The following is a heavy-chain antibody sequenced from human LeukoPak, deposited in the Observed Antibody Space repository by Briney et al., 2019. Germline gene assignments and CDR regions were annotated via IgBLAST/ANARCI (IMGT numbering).Heavy chain of an antibody. CDR3: ARDSYCGGDCFSGFLDY. D-gene: IGHD2-21*02. V-gene: IGHV3-23*01. J-gene: IGHJ4*02. Sequence: GGSLRLSCAASGFTFSNYAMSWVRQAPGKGLEWVSAISGSGGSTYYADSVKGRFTISRDNAKNSLYLQMNSLRDEDTAVYYCARDSYCGGDCFSGFLDYWGQGTLVTVSS. CDR1: GFTFSNYA. CDR2: ISGSGGST.